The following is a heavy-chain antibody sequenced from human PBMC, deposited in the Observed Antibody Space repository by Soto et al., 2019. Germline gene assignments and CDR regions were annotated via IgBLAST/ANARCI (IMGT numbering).Heavy chain of an antibody. CDR1: GYTFTGFY. Sequence: SVKVSCKTSGYTFTGFYIHWVRQAPGQGLEWMGWVSPNSGGTGYAPRFQGRVTMTRDTSVTSVYMELSSLRSDDTAVYYCARANSGDDDEFDYWGQGTPVTVSS. V-gene: IGHV1-2*02. CDR3: ARANSGDDDEFDY. J-gene: IGHJ4*01. CDR2: VSPNSGGT. D-gene: IGHD5-12*01.